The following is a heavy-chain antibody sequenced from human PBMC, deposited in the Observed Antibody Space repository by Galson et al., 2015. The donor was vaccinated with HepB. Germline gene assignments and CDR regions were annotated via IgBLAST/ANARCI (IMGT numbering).Heavy chain of an antibody. V-gene: IGHV3-33*01. J-gene: IGHJ6*03. CDR1: GFTFSSYG. CDR2: IWYDGSNK. CDR3: AREGGYCSSTSCQAPFDYYYYYMDV. Sequence: SLRLSCAASGFTFSSYGMHWVRQAPGKGLEWVAVIWYDGSNKYYADSVKGRFTISRDNSKNTLYLQMNSLRAEDTAVYYCAREGGYCSSTSCQAPFDYYYYYMDVWGKGTTVTVSS. D-gene: IGHD2-2*01.